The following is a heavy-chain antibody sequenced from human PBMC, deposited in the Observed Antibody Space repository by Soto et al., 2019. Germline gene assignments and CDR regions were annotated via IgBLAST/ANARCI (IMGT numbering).Heavy chain of an antibody. CDR1: GGSFSGYY. CDR2: INHSGST. Sequence: QVQLQQWGAGLLNPSETLSLTCAVYGGSFSGYYWSWIRQPPGKGLEWIGEINHSGSTNYNPSLRIRFTISVDTSKNQFSLKLSSVTAADTAVYYCARDVANDYWGQGALVTVSS. V-gene: IGHV4-34*01. CDR3: ARDVANDY. J-gene: IGHJ4*02. D-gene: IGHD5-12*01.